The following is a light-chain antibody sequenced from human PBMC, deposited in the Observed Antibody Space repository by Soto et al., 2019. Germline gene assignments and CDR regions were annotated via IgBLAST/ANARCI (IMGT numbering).Light chain of an antibody. J-gene: IGKJ1*01. CDR3: QQYNTWPGT. CDR2: GAS. Sequence: EIVLTQSPGTLSVSPGERATLSCRASQSVSSKLAWYQQKPGQAPRLLFYGASTGATGIPARFSGSGSETEFTLSISILQSEDFAVYYCQQYNTWPGTFGQGTKVEIK. CDR1: QSVSSK. V-gene: IGKV3-15*01.